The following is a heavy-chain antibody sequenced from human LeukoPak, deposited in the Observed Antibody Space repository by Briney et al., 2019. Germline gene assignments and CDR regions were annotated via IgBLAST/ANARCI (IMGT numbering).Heavy chain of an antibody. CDR2: ISGSGGST. D-gene: IGHD3-22*01. V-gene: IGHV3-23*01. Sequence: PGGSLRLSCAASGFTFSSYAMSWVRQAPGKGLEWVSAISGSGGSTYYADSVKGRFTISRDNSKNTLYLQMNSLRAEDTAVYYCARTAYYYDSSGYDDAIDIWGQGTMVTVSS. CDR3: ARTAYYYDSSGYDDAIDI. J-gene: IGHJ3*02. CDR1: GFTFSSYA.